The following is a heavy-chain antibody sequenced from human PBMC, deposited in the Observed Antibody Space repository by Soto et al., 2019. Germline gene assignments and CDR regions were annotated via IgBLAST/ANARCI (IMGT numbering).Heavy chain of an antibody. D-gene: IGHD3-10*01. J-gene: IGHJ6*02. CDR2: IYPGDSDT. CDR3: ARIKSGMVEMVRGEDYYGMDV. V-gene: IGHV5-51*01. CDR1: GYSFTSYW. Sequence: GESLKISCKGSGYSFTSYWIGWVRQMPGKGLEWMGIIYPGDSDTRYSPSFQGQVTISADKSISTAYLQWSSLKASDTAMYYCARIKSGMVEMVRGEDYYGMDVWGQGTTVTVSS.